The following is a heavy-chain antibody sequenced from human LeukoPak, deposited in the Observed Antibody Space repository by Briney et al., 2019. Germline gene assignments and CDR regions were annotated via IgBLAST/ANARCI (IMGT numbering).Heavy chain of an antibody. CDR3: ARDRYGDYNDY. V-gene: IGHV3-11*04. Sequence: GGSLRLSCAASGFTFSDYYMSWIRQAPGKGLEWVLYISYSGTNTYYADSVRGRFTISRDNAQNSLYLQMSSLRAEDTAVYYCARDRYGDYNDYWGQGTLVTVSS. J-gene: IGHJ4*02. D-gene: IGHD1-1*01. CDR2: ISYSGTNT. CDR1: GFTFSDYY.